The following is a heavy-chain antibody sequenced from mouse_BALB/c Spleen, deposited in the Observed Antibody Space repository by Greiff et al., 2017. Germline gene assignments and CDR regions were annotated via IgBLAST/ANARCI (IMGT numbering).Heavy chain of an antibody. Sequence: VQLKESGAELVKPGASVKLSCTASGFNIKDTYMHWVKQRPEQGLEWIGRIDPANGNTKYDPKFQGKATITADTSSNTAYLQLSSLTSEDTAVYYCARNDYGGAYWGQGTLVTVSA. J-gene: IGHJ3*01. V-gene: IGHV14-3*02. CDR2: IDPANGNT. D-gene: IGHD2-4*01. CDR3: ARNDYGGAY. CDR1: GFNIKDTY.